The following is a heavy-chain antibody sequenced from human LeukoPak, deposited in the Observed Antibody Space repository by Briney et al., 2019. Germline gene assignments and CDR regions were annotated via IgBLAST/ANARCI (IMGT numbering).Heavy chain of an antibody. J-gene: IGHJ4*02. CDR2: IDPNSGGT. Sequence: ASVKVSCKASRFTFNDYYIHWVRQAPGQGLEWMGWIDPNSGGTHYAQNFQGRVTVTRDASIYTVYMDLTSLRSDDTAVYYCAEGYSYGYHPFEYWGQGTLVTVSS. CDR1: RFTFNDYY. CDR3: AEGYSYGYHPFEY. V-gene: IGHV1-2*02. D-gene: IGHD5-18*01.